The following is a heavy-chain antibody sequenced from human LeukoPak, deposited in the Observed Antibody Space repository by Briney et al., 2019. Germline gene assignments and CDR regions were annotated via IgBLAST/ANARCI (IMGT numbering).Heavy chain of an antibody. J-gene: IGHJ5*02. CDR2: TYYSGST. CDR1: GGSISSYY. V-gene: IGHV4-59*12. D-gene: IGHD2-2*01. CDR3: ARIVILVTAMENWFDP. Sequence: SETLSLTCTVSGGSISSYYWSWIRQPPGKGLEWIGYTYYSGSTNYNPSLKSRVTISVDTSKNQFSLQLNSVTPEDTAVYYCARIVILVTAMENWFDPWGQGTLVTVSS.